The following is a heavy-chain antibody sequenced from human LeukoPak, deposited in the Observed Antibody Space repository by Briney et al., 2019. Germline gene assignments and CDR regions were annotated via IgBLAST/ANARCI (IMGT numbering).Heavy chain of an antibody. CDR1: GFIFKKFW. Sequence: PWGSLRLSCAASGFIFKKFWMTWVRQAPGKGLEWVANIKRDGSDRYYVDSVKGRFTISRDNAKNSLFLQMNSLRAEDTAVYYCARDQGGSYSGGDYDAFDIWGQGTMVTVSS. CDR3: ARDQGGSYSGGDYDAFDI. D-gene: IGHD6-19*01. CDR2: IKRDGSDR. V-gene: IGHV3-7*01. J-gene: IGHJ3*02.